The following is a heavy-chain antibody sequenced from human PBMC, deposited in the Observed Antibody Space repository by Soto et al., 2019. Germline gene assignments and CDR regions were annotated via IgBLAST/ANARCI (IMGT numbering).Heavy chain of an antibody. CDR1: GFTFSSYA. CDR2: ISGSGGNT. V-gene: IGHV3-23*01. CDR3: AKDSLSRYYMDV. D-gene: IGHD2-2*01. J-gene: IGHJ6*03. Sequence: GGSLRLSCAASGFTFSSYAMSWVRQAPGKGLEWVSGISGSGGNTFYADSVKGRFTISRDNSKNTLYLQMNSLRAEDTAVYYCAKDSLSRYYMDVWGKGTTVTVSS.